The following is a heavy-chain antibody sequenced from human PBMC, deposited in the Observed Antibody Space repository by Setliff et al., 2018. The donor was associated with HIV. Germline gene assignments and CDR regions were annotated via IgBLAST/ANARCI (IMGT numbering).Heavy chain of an antibody. Sequence: SETLSLTCTVSGESFSGGDYFWSWIRQTADRGLEYIGHIQASGNANYNPSLQSRATISIATSKRQFSLKLSSVTAADTAVYYCARLFQWMSFSFDIWGQGTLVTVSS. CDR1: GESFSGGDYF. CDR3: ARLFQWMSFSFDI. CDR2: IQASGNA. V-gene: IGHV4-61*09. J-gene: IGHJ3*02. D-gene: IGHD5-12*01.